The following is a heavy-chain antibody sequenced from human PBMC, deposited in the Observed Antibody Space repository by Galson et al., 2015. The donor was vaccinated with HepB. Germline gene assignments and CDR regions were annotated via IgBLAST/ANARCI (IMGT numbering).Heavy chain of an antibody. Sequence: SLRLSCAASGFTFSSYAMHWVRQAPGKGLEWVAVISYDGSNKYYADSVKGRFTISRDNSKNTLYLQMNSLRAEDTAVYYCAREQQLSLFDYWGQGTLVTVSS. CDR1: GFTFSSYA. V-gene: IGHV3-30-3*01. D-gene: IGHD6-13*01. J-gene: IGHJ4*02. CDR2: ISYDGSNK. CDR3: AREQQLSLFDY.